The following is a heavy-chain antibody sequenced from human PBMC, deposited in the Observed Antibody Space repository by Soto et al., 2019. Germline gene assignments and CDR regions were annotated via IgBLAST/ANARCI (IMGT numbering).Heavy chain of an antibody. V-gene: IGHV4-34*01. CDR2: INHSGST. CDR1: GGSFSGYY. Sequence: PSETLSLTCAVYGGSFSGYYWSWIRQPPGKGLEWIGEINHSGSTNYNPSLKSRVTISVDTSKNQFSLKLSSVTAADTAVYYCARESYYGSGATVVAYWGQGTLVTVSS. D-gene: IGHD3-10*01. CDR3: ARESYYGSGATVVAY. J-gene: IGHJ4*02.